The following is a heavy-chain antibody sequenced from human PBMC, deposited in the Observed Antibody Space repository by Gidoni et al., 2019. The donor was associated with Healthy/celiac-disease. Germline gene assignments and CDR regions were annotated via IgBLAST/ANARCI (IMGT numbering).Heavy chain of an antibody. CDR3: ARGWLQSSPDY. CDR1: GFTFSSYG. Sequence: QVQLVESGGGVVQPGRSLRLSCAASGFTFSSYGMHWVRQAPGQGLEWVAVIWYDGSNKYYADSVKGRFTISRDNSKNTLYLQMNSLRAEDTAVYYCARGWLQSSPDYWGQGTLVTVSS. CDR2: IWYDGSNK. V-gene: IGHV3-33*01. J-gene: IGHJ4*02. D-gene: IGHD5-12*01.